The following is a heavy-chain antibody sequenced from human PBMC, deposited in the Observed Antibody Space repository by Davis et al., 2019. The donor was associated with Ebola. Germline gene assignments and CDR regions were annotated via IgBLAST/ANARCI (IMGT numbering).Heavy chain of an antibody. J-gene: IGHJ6*02. CDR2: INHSGST. V-gene: IGHV4-34*01. Sequence: PSETLSLTCAVYGGSFSGYYWSWIRQPPGKGLEWIGEINHSGSTNYNPSLKSRVTILVDTSKNQFSLKLSSVTAADTAVYYCARGNWERNYYYYGKDVWGQGTTVTVSS. CDR3: ARGNWERNYYYYGKDV. CDR1: GGSFSGYY. D-gene: IGHD3-16*01.